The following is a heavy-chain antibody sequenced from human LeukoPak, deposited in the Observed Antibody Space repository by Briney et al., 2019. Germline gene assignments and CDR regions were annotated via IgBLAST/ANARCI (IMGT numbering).Heavy chain of an antibody. D-gene: IGHD6-6*01. CDR1: GYTFTSYD. CDR2: MNPNSGNT. CDR3: ARGGIDSSSSIFDYYYMDV. Sequence: ASVKVSCKASGYTFTSYDINWVRQATGQGLEWMGWMNPNSGNTGYAQKFQGRVTITRNTSISTAYMELSSLRSEDTAVYYCARGGIDSSSSIFDYYYMDVWGKGTTVTVSS. V-gene: IGHV1-8*03. J-gene: IGHJ6*03.